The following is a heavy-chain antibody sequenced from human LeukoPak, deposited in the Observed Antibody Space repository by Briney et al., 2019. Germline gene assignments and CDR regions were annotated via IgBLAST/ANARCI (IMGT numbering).Heavy chain of an antibody. CDR1: GFTFSSYS. J-gene: IGHJ5*02. V-gene: IGHV3-21*01. CDR3: AREDCGGDCYQP. CDR2: ISSSSSYI. Sequence: GGSLRLSCAASGFTFSSYSMNWVRQAPGKGLEWVASISSSSSYIYYADSVKGRFTISRDNAKNSLYLQMNSLRAEDTAVYYCAREDCGGDCYQPWGQGTLVTVSS. D-gene: IGHD2-21*02.